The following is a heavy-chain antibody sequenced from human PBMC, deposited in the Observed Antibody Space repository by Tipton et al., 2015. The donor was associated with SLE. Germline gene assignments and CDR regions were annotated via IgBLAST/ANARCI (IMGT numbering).Heavy chain of an antibody. CDR1: GFTLSSFA. D-gene: IGHD2/OR15-2a*01. CDR3: AKDAFYASGWADS. Sequence: SLRLSCAASGFTLSSFAMSWVRQAPGKGLEWVSVIYSGGTTDYADSVKGRFTFSRDNSKNTVYLQMNNLRAEDSAVYYCAKDAFYASGWADSWGQGTLVTVSA. CDR2: IYSGGTT. J-gene: IGHJ5*01. V-gene: IGHV3-23*03.